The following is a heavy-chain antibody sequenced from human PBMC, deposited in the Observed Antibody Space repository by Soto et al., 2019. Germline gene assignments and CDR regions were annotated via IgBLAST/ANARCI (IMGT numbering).Heavy chain of an antibody. J-gene: IGHJ5*02. CDR3: ANGGSRDWFDP. CDR2: ISASSGYT. Sequence: EVQLLESGGGLVQPGGSLRLSCVDSGFTFSSYAMSWVRQAPGKGLEWVSTISASSGYTYYADSVKGRFTISRDNSKNTLYLQMNSLRADDTALYYWANGGSRDWFDPWGQGTLVTVSS. V-gene: IGHV3-23*01. D-gene: IGHD2-2*01. CDR1: GFTFSSYA.